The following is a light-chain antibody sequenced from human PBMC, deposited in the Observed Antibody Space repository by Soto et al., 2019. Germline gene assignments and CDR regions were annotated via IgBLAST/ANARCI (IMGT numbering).Light chain of an antibody. Sequence: DIVMTQSPDSLAVSLGERTTINCRSSQSVLHRSKRKNYLAWYQXKEGQPPKLXISWASTRESGVPDRFSGSGSGTDFTLTINSLQPEDFETYYCQQLNSYPLTFGGGTKVDIK. J-gene: IGKJ4*01. V-gene: IGKV4-1*01. CDR1: QSVLHRSKRKNY. CDR3: QQLNSYPLT. CDR2: WAS.